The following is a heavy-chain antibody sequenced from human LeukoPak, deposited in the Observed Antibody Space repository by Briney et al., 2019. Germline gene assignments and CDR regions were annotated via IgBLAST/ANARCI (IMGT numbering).Heavy chain of an antibody. D-gene: IGHD6-13*01. CDR1: GFTFSTYS. CDR3: AKKNLAAAGPNYFDY. V-gene: IGHV3-23*01. CDR2: ISGDGATT. J-gene: IGHJ4*02. Sequence: PGGSLRLSCAASGFTFSTYSMNWVRQAPGKGLVWVSIISGDGATTDYADSVKGRFTISRDNSRNTLYLQMNSLRVEDTAVYYCAKKNLAAAGPNYFDYWGQGTLVTVSS.